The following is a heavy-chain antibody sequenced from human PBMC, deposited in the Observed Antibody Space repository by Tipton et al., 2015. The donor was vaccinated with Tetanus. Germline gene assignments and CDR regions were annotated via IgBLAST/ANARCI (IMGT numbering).Heavy chain of an antibody. CDR1: EFNVSYKY. J-gene: IGHJ4*02. CDR3: AKLKSRGDSSAIEH. V-gene: IGHV3-53*01. D-gene: IGHD2-21*02. Sequence: GSLRLSCADSEFNVSYKYISWVRQAPGKGLEWVSLIYSTGRTHYADSVKGRFTISRDNAKNTMYLQMNSLRAEDTATYYCAKLKSRGDSSAIEHWGQGTLVTVSS. CDR2: IYSTGRT.